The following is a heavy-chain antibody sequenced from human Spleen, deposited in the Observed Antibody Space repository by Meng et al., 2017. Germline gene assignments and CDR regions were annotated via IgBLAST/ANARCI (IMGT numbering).Heavy chain of an antibody. Sequence: GESLKISCAASGFTVSSNYMNWVRQAPGKGLEWVSVIYGGGNTYYAESVKGRFTISRDNSKNTLYLQMNSLRAEDTAVYYCARVGLDLLLRGAYEYWGQGTLVTVSS. D-gene: IGHD3-10*01. CDR3: ARVGLDLLLRGAYEY. CDR2: IYGGGNT. J-gene: IGHJ4*02. CDR1: GFTVSSNY. V-gene: IGHV3-66*02.